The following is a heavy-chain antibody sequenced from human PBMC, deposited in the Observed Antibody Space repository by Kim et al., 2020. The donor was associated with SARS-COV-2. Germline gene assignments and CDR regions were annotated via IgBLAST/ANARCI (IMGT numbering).Heavy chain of an antibody. CDR3: AKGHDFWSGYYTNV. J-gene: IGHJ6*02. CDR2: ISGSGGST. V-gene: IGHV3-23*01. Sequence: GGSLRLSCAASGFTFSSYAMSWVRQAPGKGLEWVSAISGSGGSTYYADSVKGRFTISRDNSKNTLYLQMNSLRAEDTAVYYCAKGHDFWSGYYTNVWGQGTTVTVSS. D-gene: IGHD3-3*01. CDR1: GFTFSSYA.